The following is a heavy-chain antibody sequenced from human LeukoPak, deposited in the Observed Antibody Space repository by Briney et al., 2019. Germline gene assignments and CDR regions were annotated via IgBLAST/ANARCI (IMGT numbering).Heavy chain of an antibody. CDR3: ARGPGRVGMDV. CDR2: IYHSGST. Sequence: SETLSLTCTVSGGTISGHYWGWIRQPPGKGLEWIGYIYHSGSTYYNPSLKSRVTISVDRSKNQFSLKLSSVTAADTAVYYCARGPGRVGMDVWGQGTTVTVSS. J-gene: IGHJ6*02. CDR1: GGTISGHY. V-gene: IGHV4-59*11.